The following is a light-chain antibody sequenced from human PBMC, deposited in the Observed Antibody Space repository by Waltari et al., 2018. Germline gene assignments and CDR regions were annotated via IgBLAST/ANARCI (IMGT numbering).Light chain of an antibody. CDR3: QQGYSTPGS. CDR2: AAS. J-gene: IGKJ3*01. V-gene: IGKV1-39*01. CDR1: QTISSH. Sequence: DIQMTQSPSSLSASVGDRVTITCRASQTISSHLHWYQQRPGKAHKVLIYAASNLQSGVPSRFSGSGSGTDFALTISSLQPEDFATYYCQQGYSTPGSFGPGTKVDFK.